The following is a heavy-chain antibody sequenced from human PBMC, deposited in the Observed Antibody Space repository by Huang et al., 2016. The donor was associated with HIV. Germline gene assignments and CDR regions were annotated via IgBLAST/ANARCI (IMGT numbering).Heavy chain of an antibody. D-gene: IGHD3-3*01. CDR2: IYTTGST. J-gene: IGHJ4*02. V-gene: IGHV4-61*09. CDR3: ARGRVTSSGVVQSYDY. CDR1: GASIASGSYF. Sequence: VQLQESGPGLVKPSQTLSLSCNVSGASIASGSYFWNWIRQPAGGGLEWIGHIYTTGSTDYKPSLKSRVAVSSDTSKNQCSLSLRSVTAADTAVYFCARGRVTSSGVVQSYDYWGQGSLVTVSS.